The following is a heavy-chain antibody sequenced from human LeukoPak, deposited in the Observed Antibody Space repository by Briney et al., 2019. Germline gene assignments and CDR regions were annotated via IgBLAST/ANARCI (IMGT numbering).Heavy chain of an antibody. CDR1: GGSFSGYY. Sequence: PSETLSLTCAVYGGSFSGYYWSWIRQPPGKGLEWIGYIYTSGSTNYNPSLKSRLTISVDTSKNQFSLKLSSVTAADTAVYYCARHACSSTSCYTLFDYWGQGTLVTVSS. D-gene: IGHD2-2*02. V-gene: IGHV4-4*09. CDR2: IYTSGST. J-gene: IGHJ4*02. CDR3: ARHACSSTSCYTLFDY.